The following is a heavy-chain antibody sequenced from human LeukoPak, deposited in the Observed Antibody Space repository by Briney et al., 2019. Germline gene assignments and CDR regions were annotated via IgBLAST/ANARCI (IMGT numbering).Heavy chain of an antibody. CDR1: GFTFSSYA. V-gene: IGHV3-23*01. Sequence: HAGGSLRLSCAATGFTFSSYAMSWVRQAPGKGLEWVSAISGSGGSTYYADSVKGRFTISRDNSKNTLYLQMNSLRAEDTAVYYCARLRLTYYFDYWGQGTLVTVSS. CDR3: ARLRLTYYFDY. CDR2: ISGSGGST. D-gene: IGHD1-14*01. J-gene: IGHJ4*02.